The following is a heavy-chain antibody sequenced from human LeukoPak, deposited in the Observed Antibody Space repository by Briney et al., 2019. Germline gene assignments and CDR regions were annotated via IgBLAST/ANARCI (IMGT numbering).Heavy chain of an antibody. D-gene: IGHD3-10*01. V-gene: IGHV4-39*01. CDR1: GGSISSYY. CDR2: IYYSGST. Sequence: SETLSLTCTVSGGSISSYYWGWIRQPPGKGLEWIGSIYYSGSTYYNPSLKSRVTISVDTSKNQFSLKLSSVTAADTAVYYCARGRTMVRGGIDYWGQGTLVTVSS. CDR3: ARGRTMVRGGIDY. J-gene: IGHJ4*02.